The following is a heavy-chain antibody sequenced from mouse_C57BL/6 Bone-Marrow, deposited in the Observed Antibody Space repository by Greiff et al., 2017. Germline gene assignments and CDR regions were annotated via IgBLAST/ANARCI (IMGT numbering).Heavy chain of an antibody. D-gene: IGHD2-3*01. V-gene: IGHV1-53*01. CDR1: GYTFTSYW. Sequence: QVQLQQPGPELVKPGASVKLSCKASGYTFTSYWMHWVKQRPGQGLEWIGNINPSYGGTNYNEKFKSKATLTVDKSSSPAYMQRSSHATEDSAVYYWARGRWLGGYWGQGTTLTVSS. CDR3: ARGRWLGGY. CDR2: INPSYGGT. J-gene: IGHJ2*01.